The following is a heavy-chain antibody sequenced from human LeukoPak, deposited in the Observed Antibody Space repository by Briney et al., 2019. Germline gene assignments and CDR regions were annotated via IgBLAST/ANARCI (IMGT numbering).Heavy chain of an antibody. V-gene: IGHV4-34*01. CDR2: INHSGST. J-gene: IGHJ4*02. Sequence: PSETLSLTCAVYGGSFSGYYWSWIRQPPGKGLEWIGEINHSGSTNYNPSLKSRVTISVDTSKNQFSLKLSSVTAADTAVYYCARQYIVVVPAAPRSTLFDYWGQGTLVTVSS. CDR1: GGSFSGYY. D-gene: IGHD2-2*01. CDR3: ARQYIVVVPAAPRSTLFDY.